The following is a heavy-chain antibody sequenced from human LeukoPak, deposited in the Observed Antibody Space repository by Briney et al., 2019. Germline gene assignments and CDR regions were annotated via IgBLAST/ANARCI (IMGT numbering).Heavy chain of an antibody. CDR1: GFTFSVAA. V-gene: IGHV3-23*01. D-gene: IGHD5-24*01. J-gene: IGHJ3*01. CDR2: IGASGEST. CDR3: AKDIQLST. Sequence: GGSLRLSCAASGFTFSVAAMTCVRQAPGKGLEWVSLIGASGESTYYADSVKGRFTISRDNSKNTLSLQMNGLRVEDTAMYFCAKDIQLSTWGLGTMVTVSS.